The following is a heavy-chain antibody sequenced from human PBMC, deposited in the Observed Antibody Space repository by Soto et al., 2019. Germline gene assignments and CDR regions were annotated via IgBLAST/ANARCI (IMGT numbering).Heavy chain of an antibody. V-gene: IGHV1-8*01. D-gene: IGHD3-3*01. J-gene: IGHJ4*02. CDR3: ARIDFWSGFPQGFDY. Sequence: ASVKVSCKASGYTFTSYDINWVRQATGQGLEWMGWMNPNSGNTGYAQKIQGRVTMTRNTSISTAYMELSSLRSEDTAVYYCARIDFWSGFPQGFDYWGQGTLVTVSS. CDR1: GYTFTSYD. CDR2: MNPNSGNT.